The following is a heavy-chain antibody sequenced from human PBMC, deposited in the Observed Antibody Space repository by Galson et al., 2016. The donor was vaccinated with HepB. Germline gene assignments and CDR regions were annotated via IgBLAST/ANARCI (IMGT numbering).Heavy chain of an antibody. CDR1: GFTFSSYS. J-gene: IGHJ4*02. Sequence: SLRLSCAASGFTFSSYSMNWVRQAPGKGLEWLSYISSSSSIIYYADSVKGRFTISRDSAKNSLYLQMNSLRDEDTAVYYCAREAYYSQEYYFDYWGQGTLVTVSS. CDR3: AREAYYSQEYYFDY. V-gene: IGHV3-48*02. D-gene: IGHD4-11*01. CDR2: ISSSSSII.